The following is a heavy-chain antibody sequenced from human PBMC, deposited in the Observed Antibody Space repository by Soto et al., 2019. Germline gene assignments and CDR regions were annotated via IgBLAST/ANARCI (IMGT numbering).Heavy chain of an antibody. D-gene: IGHD3-3*01. V-gene: IGHV4-39*01. J-gene: IGHJ6*02. CDR3: AKGRRITIFGVVVGYYGMDV. Sequence: TSETLSLTCTVSGGSISSSSYYWGWIRQPPGKGLEWIGSIYYSGSTYYNPSLKSRVTISVDTSKNQFSLKLSSVTAADTAVYYCAKGRRITIFGVVVGYYGMDVWGQGTTVTVSS. CDR1: GGSISSSSYY. CDR2: IYYSGST.